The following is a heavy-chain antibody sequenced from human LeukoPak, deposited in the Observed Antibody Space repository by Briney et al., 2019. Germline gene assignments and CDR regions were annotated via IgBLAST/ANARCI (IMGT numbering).Heavy chain of an antibody. Sequence: PSETLSLTCTVSGGSISSSSYYWGWIRQPPGKGLEWIGEIYHSGSTNYNPSLKSRVTISVDKSKNQFSLKLSSVTAADTAVYYCARDLVVAATPSGGYYDYWGQGTLVTVSS. CDR1: GGSISSSSYY. CDR3: ARDLVVAATPSGGYYDY. CDR2: IYHSGST. J-gene: IGHJ4*02. D-gene: IGHD2-15*01. V-gene: IGHV4-39*07.